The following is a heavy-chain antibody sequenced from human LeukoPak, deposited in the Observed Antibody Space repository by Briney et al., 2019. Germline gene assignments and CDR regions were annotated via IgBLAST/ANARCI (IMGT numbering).Heavy chain of an antibody. CDR2: IYSDGRT. CDR3: ARGLPPNYYYYMGV. J-gene: IGHJ6*03. CDR1: GFTVSNKY. Sequence: PGGSLRLSCAASGFTVSNKYMTWVRQAPGKGLEWVSLIYSDGRTYYADSVKGRCTISRDNSKNTLYLQMNSLRAEDTAVYYCARGLPPNYYYYMGVWGKGTTVTISS. V-gene: IGHV3-53*01.